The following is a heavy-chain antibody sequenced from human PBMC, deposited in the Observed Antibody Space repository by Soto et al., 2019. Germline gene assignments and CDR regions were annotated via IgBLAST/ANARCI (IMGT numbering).Heavy chain of an antibody. J-gene: IGHJ5*02. Sequence: PSETLSLTCTVSGGSISSGGYYWSWIRQHPGKGLEWIGYIYYSGSTYYNPSLKSRVTISVDTSKNQFSLKLSSVTAADTAVYYCARDLDYDYGDYSWFDPWGQGTLVTVSS. CDR1: GGSISSGGYY. V-gene: IGHV4-31*03. CDR3: ARDLDYDYGDYSWFDP. D-gene: IGHD4-17*01. CDR2: IYYSGST.